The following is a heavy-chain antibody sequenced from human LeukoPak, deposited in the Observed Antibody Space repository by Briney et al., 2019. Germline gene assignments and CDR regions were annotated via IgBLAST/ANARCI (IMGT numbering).Heavy chain of an antibody. CDR1: GFTFSSYG. D-gene: IGHD5-24*01. V-gene: IGHV3-23*01. Sequence: PGGSLRLSCAASGFTFSSYGMSWVRQAPGKGLEWVSAISGSGGSTYYADSVKGRFTISRDNSKNTLYLQMNSLRAEDTAVYYCAKRGPRMATIKYYYFDYWGQGTLVTVSS. CDR3: AKRGPRMATIKYYYFDY. CDR2: ISGSGGST. J-gene: IGHJ4*02.